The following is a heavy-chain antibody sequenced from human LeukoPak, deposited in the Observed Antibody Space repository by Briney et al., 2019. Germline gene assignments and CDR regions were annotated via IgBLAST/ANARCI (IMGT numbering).Heavy chain of an antibody. D-gene: IGHD3-10*01. Sequence: ASVKVSCKASGYTLTSYGISWVRQAPGQGLEWMGWISAYNGNTNYAQKLQGRVTMTTDTSTSTAYMELRSLRSDDTAVYYCARVEVGYYYYGMDVWGQGTTVTVSS. CDR1: GYTLTSYG. V-gene: IGHV1-18*01. CDR3: ARVEVGYYYYGMDV. J-gene: IGHJ6*02. CDR2: ISAYNGNT.